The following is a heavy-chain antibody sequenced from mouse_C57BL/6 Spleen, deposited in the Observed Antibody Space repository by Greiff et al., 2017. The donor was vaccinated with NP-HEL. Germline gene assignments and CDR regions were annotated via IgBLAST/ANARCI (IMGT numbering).Heavy chain of an antibody. J-gene: IGHJ2*01. CDR2: INPNNGGT. V-gene: IGHV1-26*01. Sequence: VQLQQSGPELVKPGASVKISCKASGYTFTDYYMNWVKQSHGKSLEWIGDINPNNGGTSYNQKFKGKATLTVDKSSSTAYMELRSLTSEDSAVYYCARSGYSHYFDYWGQGTTLTVSS. CDR3: ARSGYSHYFDY. D-gene: IGHD2-12*01. CDR1: GYTFTDYY.